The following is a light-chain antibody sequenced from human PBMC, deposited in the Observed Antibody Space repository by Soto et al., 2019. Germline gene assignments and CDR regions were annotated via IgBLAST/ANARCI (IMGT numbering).Light chain of an antibody. V-gene: IGKV3-15*01. J-gene: IGKJ4*01. CDR2: GAS. Sequence: EIVMTQSPATLSVSPGERATLSCRASQSVSSNLAWYQQKPGQAPRLLIYGASTRATSIPARFSGSGSGTEFPPTLKRPQAEDFSVYYCQQYNNWPPPLTFGGGTKVEIK. CDR1: QSVSSN. CDR3: QQYNNWPPPLT.